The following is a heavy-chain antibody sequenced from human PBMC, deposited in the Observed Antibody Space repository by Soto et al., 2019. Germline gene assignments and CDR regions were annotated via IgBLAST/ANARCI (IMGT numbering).Heavy chain of an antibody. Sequence: SETLSLTCAVYGGSFSGYYWSWIRQPPGKGLEWIGEINHSGSTNYNPSLKSRVTISVDTSKNRFSLKLSSVTAADTAVYYCARCEPYYDFWSGYFDYYYGMDVRGQGTTVTVSS. V-gene: IGHV4-34*01. CDR1: GGSFSGYY. CDR2: INHSGST. D-gene: IGHD3-3*01. CDR3: ARCEPYYDFWSGYFDYYYGMDV. J-gene: IGHJ6*02.